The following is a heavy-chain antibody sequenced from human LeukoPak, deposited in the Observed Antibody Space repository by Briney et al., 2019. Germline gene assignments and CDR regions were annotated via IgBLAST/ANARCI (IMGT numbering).Heavy chain of an antibody. CDR1: AGSISKYF. V-gene: IGHV4-59*01. J-gene: IGHJ2*01. CDR3: ARDRANWYFDL. Sequence: SETVSLTCTVVAGSISKYFWSWIREPPRKGLEWIGYIYYSGSTNYNPSLKSRVTISVDTSKNQFSLNWSSVTAADTAVYYCARDRANWYFDLWGRGTLVTVSS. CDR2: IYYSGST.